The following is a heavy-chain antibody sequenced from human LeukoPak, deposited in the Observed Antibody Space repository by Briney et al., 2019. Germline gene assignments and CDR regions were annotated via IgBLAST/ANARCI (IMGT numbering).Heavy chain of an antibody. D-gene: IGHD3-3*01. J-gene: IGHJ6*02. V-gene: IGHV3-23*01. CDR3: AKRVQPYDYYYYGFDV. CDR2: ISGSGGST. CDR1: GFTFSSYA. Sequence: GGSLRLSCAHSGFTFSSYATTWVRQAPGKGLEWVSAISGSGGSTYHADSVKGRFTISRDNFKNTVYLQMNSLRAEDTAVYYCAKRVQPYDYYYYGFDVWGQGTTVTVSS.